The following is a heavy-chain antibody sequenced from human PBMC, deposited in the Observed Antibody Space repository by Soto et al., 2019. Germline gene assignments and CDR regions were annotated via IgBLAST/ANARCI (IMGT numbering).Heavy chain of an antibody. Sequence: QITLKESGPTLVKPTQTLTLTCTFSGFSLSTSGVGVGWIRQPPGKALEWLALIFWDDDKRYSPSLKSRLTITKDPSKNQGVLTMTNMDPVDTATYYCAHTRAPRIFDYWGQGTLVTVSS. D-gene: IGHD2-15*01. CDR2: IFWDDDK. CDR1: GFSLSTSGVG. J-gene: IGHJ4*02. CDR3: AHTRAPRIFDY. V-gene: IGHV2-5*02.